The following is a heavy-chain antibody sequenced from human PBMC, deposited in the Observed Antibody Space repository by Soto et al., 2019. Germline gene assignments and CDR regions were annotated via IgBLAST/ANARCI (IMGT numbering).Heavy chain of an antibody. V-gene: IGHV4-38-2*01. Sequence: PSETLSLTCAVSGYSISSGYYWGWIRQPPGKGLEWIGSIYHSGSTYYNPSLKSRVTISVDTSKNQFSLKLSSVTAADTAVYYCARAPRVPAAIWSARSQNWFDPWGQGTLVTVS. D-gene: IGHD2-2*02. CDR1: GYSISSGYY. J-gene: IGHJ5*02. CDR2: IYHSGST. CDR3: ARAPRVPAAIWSARSQNWFDP.